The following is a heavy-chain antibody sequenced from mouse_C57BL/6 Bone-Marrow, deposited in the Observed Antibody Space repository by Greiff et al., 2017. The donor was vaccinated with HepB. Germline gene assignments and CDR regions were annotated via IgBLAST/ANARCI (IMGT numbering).Heavy chain of an antibody. J-gene: IGHJ1*03. CDR3: TTAHWYFDV. CDR1: GFNIKDDY. CDR2: IDPENGDT. Sequence: VQLQQSGAELVRPGASVKLSCTASGFNIKDDYMHWVKQRPEQGLEWIGWIDPENGDTESASKFQGKATITADTSSNTAYLQLSSLTSEDTAVYYCTTAHWYFDVWGTGTTVTVSS. V-gene: IGHV14-4*01.